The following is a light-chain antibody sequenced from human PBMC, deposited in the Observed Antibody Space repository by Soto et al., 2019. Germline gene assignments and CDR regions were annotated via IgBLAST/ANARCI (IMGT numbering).Light chain of an antibody. CDR3: CSYAGGASVV. V-gene: IGLV2-23*01. J-gene: IGLJ2*01. CDR2: EDI. CDR1: SSDIGRYNL. Sequence: QSALTQPASVSGSPGQSITISCTGTSSDIGRYNLVSWYQQHPGKAPKLIIYEDIERPSGVSDRFSGSKSGNTPSLTISGLQTEDEADYYCCSYAGGASVVFGGGTKVTVL.